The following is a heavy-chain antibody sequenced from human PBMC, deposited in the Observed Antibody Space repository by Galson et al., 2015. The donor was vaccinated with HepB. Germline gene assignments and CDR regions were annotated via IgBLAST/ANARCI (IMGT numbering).Heavy chain of an antibody. Sequence: SLRLSCAASGFTFSSYAMSWVRQAPGKGLEWVSAISGSGGSTYYADSVKGRFTISRDNSKNTLYLQMSSLRAEDTAVYYCGAAAMIQGWFDPWGQGTLVTVSS. D-gene: IGHD2-2*01. V-gene: IGHV3-23*01. CDR1: GFTFSSYA. CDR3: GAAAMIQGWFDP. CDR2: ISGSGGST. J-gene: IGHJ5*02.